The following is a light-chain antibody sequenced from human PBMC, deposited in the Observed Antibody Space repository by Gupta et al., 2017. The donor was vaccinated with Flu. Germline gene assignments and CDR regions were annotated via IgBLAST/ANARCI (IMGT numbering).Light chain of an antibody. CDR2: KAS. J-gene: IGKJ4*01. Sequence: DFQLTQFPSTLPASVGDRVTITCRASQSISSWLTWYQQKPGKAPKFLIYKASTLESGVPSRFSGGGSGTEFTLTISSLQPDDFATYYCQQYNSYPHTFGGGTKVEIK. CDR3: QQYNSYPHT. CDR1: QSISSW. V-gene: IGKV1-5*03.